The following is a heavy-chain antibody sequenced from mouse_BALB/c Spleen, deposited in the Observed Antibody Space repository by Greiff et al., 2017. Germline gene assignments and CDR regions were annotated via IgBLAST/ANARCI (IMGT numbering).Heavy chain of an antibody. J-gene: IGHJ4*01. V-gene: IGHV3-6*02. CDR2: ISYDGSN. D-gene: IGHD2-14*01. Sequence: EVQLQESGPGLVKPSQSLSLSCSVSGYSITSGYYWNWIRQFPGNKLEWMGYISYDGSNNYNPSLKNRISITRDTSKNQFFLQLNSVTTEDTATYYCARDRERDYRSDYAMDYWGQGTSVTVSA. CDR1: GYSITSGYY. CDR3: ARDRERDYRSDYAMDY.